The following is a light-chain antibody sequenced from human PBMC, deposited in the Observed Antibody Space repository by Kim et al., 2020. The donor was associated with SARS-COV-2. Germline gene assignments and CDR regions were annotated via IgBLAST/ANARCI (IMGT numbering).Light chain of an antibody. CDR2: LNGDGSH. CDR1: SGHSSYA. V-gene: IGLV4-69*01. J-gene: IGLJ3*02. Sequence: ASVKLTCTQSSGHSSYASAWHQQQPEKGHRYLMKLNGDGSHSKGDGIPDRFSGSSSGAERYLTISSLQSEDEADYYCQTWGTGIPVFGGGTKLTVL. CDR3: QTWGTGIPV.